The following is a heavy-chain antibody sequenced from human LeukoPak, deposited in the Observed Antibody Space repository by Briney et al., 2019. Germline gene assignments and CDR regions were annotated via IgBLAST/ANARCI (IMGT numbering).Heavy chain of an antibody. D-gene: IGHD3-16*01. V-gene: IGHV3-23*01. CDR2: IGGSGDT. Sequence: GGSLRLSCVASGFTFSSFHLSWVRQAPGRGLEWVSGIGGSGDTYSADSVKGRVTVSRDNSKNTLYLQINSLRAEDTAIYYCAIVSWHDYAHWGQGTLVTVSS. CDR1: GFTFSSFH. J-gene: IGHJ4*02. CDR3: AIVSWHDYAH.